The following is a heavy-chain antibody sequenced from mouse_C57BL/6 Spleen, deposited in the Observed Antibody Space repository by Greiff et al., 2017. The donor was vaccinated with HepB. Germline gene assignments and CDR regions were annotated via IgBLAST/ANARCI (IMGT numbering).Heavy chain of an antibody. CDR3: ARYLLRDYYAMDY. CDR1: GFTFTDYY. V-gene: IGHV7-3*01. D-gene: IGHD1-1*01. CDR2: IRNKANGYTT. Sequence: EVKLMESGGGLVQPGGSLSLSCAASGFTFTDYYMSWVRQPPGKALEWLGFIRNKANGYTTEYSASVKGRFTISRDNSQSILYLQMNALRAEDSATYYWARYLLRDYYAMDYWGQGTSATVSS. J-gene: IGHJ4*01.